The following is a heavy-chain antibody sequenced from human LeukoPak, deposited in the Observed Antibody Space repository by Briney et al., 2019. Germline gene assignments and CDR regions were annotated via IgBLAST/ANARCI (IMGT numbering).Heavy chain of an antibody. J-gene: IGHJ6*02. CDR1: GYTLTELS. CDR2: MNPNSGNT. V-gene: IGHV1-8*01. Sequence: GASVKVSCKVSGYTLTELSMHWVRQATGQGLEWMGWMNPNSGNTGYAQKFQGRVTMTRNTSISTAYMELSSLRSEDTAVYYCARGYSSSWYSYYYYGMDVWGQGTTVTVSS. D-gene: IGHD6-13*01. CDR3: ARGYSSSWYSYYYYGMDV.